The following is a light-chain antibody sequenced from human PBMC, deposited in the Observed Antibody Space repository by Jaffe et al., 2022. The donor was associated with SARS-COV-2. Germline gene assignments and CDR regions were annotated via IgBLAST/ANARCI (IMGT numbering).Light chain of an antibody. V-gene: IGKV3-15*01. Sequence: EIVMTQSPATLSMSPGDRATLSCRASQSVSSNLAWYQQKPGQAPRLLIYGASTRATGIPARFSGSGSGTEFTLTISSLQSEDFAVYYCQQYNNWPPVITFGPGTKVDIK. CDR2: GAS. CDR3: QQYNNWPPVIT. CDR1: QSVSSN. J-gene: IGKJ3*01.